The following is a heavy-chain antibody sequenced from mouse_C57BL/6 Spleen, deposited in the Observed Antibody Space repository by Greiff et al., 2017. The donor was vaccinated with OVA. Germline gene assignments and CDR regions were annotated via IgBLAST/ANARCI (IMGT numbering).Heavy chain of an antibody. J-gene: IGHJ1*03. CDR2: IWGGGST. CDR1: GFSLTSYG. CDR3: AKRGIYDGSSPSWYFDV. Sequence: VKLVESGPGLVAPSQSLSITCTVSGFSLTSYGVDWVRQPPGKGLEWLGVIWGGGSTNYNSALMSRLSISKDNSKSQVFLKMNSLQTDDTAMYYWAKRGIYDGSSPSWYFDVWGTGTTVTVSS. D-gene: IGHD1-1*01. V-gene: IGHV2-9*01.